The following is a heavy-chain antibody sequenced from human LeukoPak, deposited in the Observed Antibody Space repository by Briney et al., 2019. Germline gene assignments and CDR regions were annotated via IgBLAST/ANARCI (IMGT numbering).Heavy chain of an antibody. D-gene: IGHD3-3*01. Sequence: SETLSLTCTVSGGSISSYYWSWIRQPPGKGLEWIGYVYYSGSTNYNPSLKSRVTMSVDTSKNQFSLKLSSVTAADTAVYYCARDRGYDFWSGYSHFDYWGQGTLVTVSS. V-gene: IGHV4-59*12. CDR2: VYYSGST. J-gene: IGHJ4*02. CDR3: ARDRGYDFWSGYSHFDY. CDR1: GGSISSYY.